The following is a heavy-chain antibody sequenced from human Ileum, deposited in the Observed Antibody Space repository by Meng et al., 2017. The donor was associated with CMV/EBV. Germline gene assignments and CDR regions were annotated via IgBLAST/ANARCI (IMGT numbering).Heavy chain of an antibody. Sequence: GGSLRLSCAASGFTFTSYGMHWVRQAPGKGLEWLAFIRYDASEKYYADSVKGRFTISSDNSKNTLYLQMNSLIAEDTAVYYCATQNSATFSYYFDYWGQGTLVTVSS. CDR2: IRYDASEK. V-gene: IGHV3-30*02. J-gene: IGHJ4*02. CDR1: GFTFTSYG. CDR3: ATQNSATFSYYFDY. D-gene: IGHD1/OR15-1a*01.